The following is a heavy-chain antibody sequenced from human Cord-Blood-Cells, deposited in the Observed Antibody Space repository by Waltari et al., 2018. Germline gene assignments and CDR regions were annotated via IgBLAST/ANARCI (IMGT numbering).Heavy chain of an antibody. CDR1: GGSISSSSYY. D-gene: IGHD3-10*01. V-gene: IGHV4-39*01. Sequence: QLQLQESGPGLVKPSETLSLTCTVSGGSISSSSYYWGWIRQPPGKGLEWIGSIDFSGSTYYSPSLKSRVTISVDTAKNQFSLKLSSVTAADTAVYYCARQLWFGELLFDAFDIWGQGTMVTVSS. CDR2: IDFSGST. CDR3: ARQLWFGELLFDAFDI. J-gene: IGHJ3*02.